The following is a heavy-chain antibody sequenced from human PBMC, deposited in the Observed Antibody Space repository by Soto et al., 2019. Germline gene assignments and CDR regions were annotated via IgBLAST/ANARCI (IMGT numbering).Heavy chain of an antibody. Sequence: QVYLVQSGGEAKKPGASVKVSCKASGYNFDSDGVTWVRQAPGQGLEWLGWIYASNGYTNYARKFQDRVIMTTDTSTRTFYMELRSLKSDDTAVYYCASRGNPLMDLWGQGTTVIVSS. CDR3: ASRGNPLMDL. J-gene: IGHJ6*02. CDR1: GYNFDSDG. CDR2: IYASNGYT. V-gene: IGHV1-18*01.